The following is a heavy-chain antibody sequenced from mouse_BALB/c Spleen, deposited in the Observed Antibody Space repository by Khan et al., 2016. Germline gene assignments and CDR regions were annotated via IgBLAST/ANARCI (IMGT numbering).Heavy chain of an antibody. CDR2: IRAGGST. J-gene: IGHJ2*01. Sequence: QVQLKQSGPGLVAPSQSLSLTCTVSGFSFTSYGVHWVRQPPGKGLEWLGVIRAGGSTNYNSSPMSRLSISTDNSKCQVIVERDSQHTEAAAMYYWARATGVYYGRGSTLTVAS. V-gene: IGHV2-9*02. D-gene: IGHD1-1*02. CDR1: GFSFTSYG. CDR3: ARATGVY.